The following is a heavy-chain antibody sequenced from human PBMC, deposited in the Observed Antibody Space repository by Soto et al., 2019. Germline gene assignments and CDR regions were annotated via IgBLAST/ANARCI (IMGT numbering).Heavy chain of an antibody. Sequence: QVQLVQSGAEVKKPGSSVMVSCKASGGTFSSYAISWVRQAPGQGLEWMGGIIPIFGTANYAQKFQGRVTVTEEESTRTVYMVLISLSIEDTAVYYWASATLPRPGIPLYYYYGMDVCGQGTTVTVSS. V-gene: IGHV1-69*01. D-gene: IGHD2-2*01. CDR2: IIPIFGTA. CDR3: ASATLPRPGIPLYYYYGMDV. CDR1: GGTFSSYA. J-gene: IGHJ6*02.